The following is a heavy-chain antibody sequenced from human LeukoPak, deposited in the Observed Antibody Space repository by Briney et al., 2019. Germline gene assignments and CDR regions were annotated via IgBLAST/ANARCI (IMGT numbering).Heavy chain of an antibody. CDR3: ARGGGSGSYYPHFDY. CDR2: VNPKSGDA. Sequence: ASVKVSCKASGYTFSDYYINWVRQAPGQGLEWMGRVNPKSGDAKYGQKFQGRVTMTRDTSISTAYMEVNSLRSDDTAVYYCARGGGSGSYYPHFDYWGQGTLVTVSS. J-gene: IGHJ4*02. CDR1: GYTFSDYY. V-gene: IGHV1-2*06. D-gene: IGHD3-10*01.